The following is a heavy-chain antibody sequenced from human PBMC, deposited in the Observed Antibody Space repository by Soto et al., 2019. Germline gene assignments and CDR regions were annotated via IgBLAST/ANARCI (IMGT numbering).Heavy chain of an antibody. D-gene: IGHD2-8*01. Sequence: PGGSLRLSCAASGFTFSSYAMHWVRQAPGKGLEWVAVISYDGSNKYYADSVKGRFTISRDNSKNTLYLQMNSLRAEDTAVYYCVRGLIRGYCTNGVCYPYFDYWGQGTLVTVSS. V-gene: IGHV3-30-3*01. CDR3: VRGLIRGYCTNGVCYPYFDY. J-gene: IGHJ4*02. CDR2: ISYDGSNK. CDR1: GFTFSSYA.